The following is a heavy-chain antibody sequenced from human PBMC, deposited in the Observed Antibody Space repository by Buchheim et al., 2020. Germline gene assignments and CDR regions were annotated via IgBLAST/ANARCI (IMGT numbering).Heavy chain of an antibody. D-gene: IGHD5-24*01. J-gene: IGHJ4*02. CDR1: GGSISSGDYY. V-gene: IGHV4-30-4*01. Sequence: QVQLQESGPGLVKPSQTLSLTCTVSGGSISSGDYYWSWLRQPPGKGLEWIGYILHSGGAYYNPSVRTRVSISGDASKHQVSLRLRSVTAADTAVYYCARASRDGYNFFDYWGQGTL. CDR3: ARASRDGYNFFDY. CDR2: ILHSGGA.